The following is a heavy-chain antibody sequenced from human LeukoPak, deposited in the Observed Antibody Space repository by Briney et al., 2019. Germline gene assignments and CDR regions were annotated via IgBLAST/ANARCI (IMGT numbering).Heavy chain of an antibody. J-gene: IGHJ4*02. V-gene: IGHV3-33*01. D-gene: IGHD4-11*01. CDR2: IWSDGTNS. CDR1: GFTFNHYG. CDR3: ARDAQRGFDYSNSLRY. Sequence: GGSLRLSCVGAGFTFNHYGMHWVRQAAGKGLEWVAVIWSDGTNSYYADSVKGRFTISRVDYENTVYLQMNSPRPEDTAVYYCARDAQRGFDYSNSLRYWGQGTPVIVST.